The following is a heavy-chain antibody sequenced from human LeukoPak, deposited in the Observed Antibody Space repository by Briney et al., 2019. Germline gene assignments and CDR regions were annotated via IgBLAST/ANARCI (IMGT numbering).Heavy chain of an antibody. CDR3: AKMMTASGSRFDY. D-gene: IGHD3-10*01. V-gene: IGHV3-23*01. CDR1: GGSISSSH. J-gene: IGHJ4*02. Sequence: ETLSLTCTVSGGSISSSHWWSWVRQAPGKGLQWVSAISSSGSSTYYADSVNGHFTISRDNSKNTLYLQFNSLRVEDTAVYYCAKMMTASGSRFDYWGQGTLVTVSS. CDR2: ISSSGSST.